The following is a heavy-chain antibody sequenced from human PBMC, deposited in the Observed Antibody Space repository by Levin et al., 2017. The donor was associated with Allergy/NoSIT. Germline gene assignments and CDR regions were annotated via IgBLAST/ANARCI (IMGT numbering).Heavy chain of an antibody. CDR1: GFTFSSYN. CDR3: AGAFDI. Sequence: GESLKISCAVSGFTFSSYNMNWVRQAPGRGLEWVSYISSSGDTIYYADSVKGRFTISRDNAENSLYLHMNSLRAEDTAVYYCAGAFDIWGQGTMVTVSS. V-gene: IGHV3-48*03. CDR2: ISSSGDTI. J-gene: IGHJ3*02.